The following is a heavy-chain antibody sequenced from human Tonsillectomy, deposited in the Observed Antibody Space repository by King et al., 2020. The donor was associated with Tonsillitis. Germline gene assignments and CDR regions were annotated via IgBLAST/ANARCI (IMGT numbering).Heavy chain of an antibody. Sequence: VQLVESGGGVGQPGRSLRLSCAASGFTFSSYAMHWVRQAPGKGLEWVAVISYDGSNKYYADSVKGRFTISRDNSKNTLYLQMNSLRAEDTAVYYSAGYSYAGNLPSYDWGQGTLVTASS. J-gene: IGHJ4*02. V-gene: IGHV3-30*04. CDR3: AGYSYAGNLPSYD. D-gene: IGHD2-21*01. CDR2: ISYDGSNK. CDR1: GFTFSSYA.